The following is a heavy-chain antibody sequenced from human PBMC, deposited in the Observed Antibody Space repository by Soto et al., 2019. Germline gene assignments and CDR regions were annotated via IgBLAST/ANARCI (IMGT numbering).Heavy chain of an antibody. CDR2: IRSKANSYAT. V-gene: IGHV3-73*01. CDR1: GFPFCGSA. J-gene: IGHJ4*02. D-gene: IGHD6-6*01. CDR3: TTPLYSSSTYRDY. Sequence: GGSLTLSCAPSGFPFCGSAMHWVRQASGKGLERVGRIRSKANSYATAYAASVKGRFTISRDDSKNTAYLQMNSLKTEDTAVYYCTTPLYSSSTYRDYWGQGTLVTVSS.